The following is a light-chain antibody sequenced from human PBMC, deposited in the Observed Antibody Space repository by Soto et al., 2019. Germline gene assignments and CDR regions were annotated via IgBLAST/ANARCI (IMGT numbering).Light chain of an antibody. V-gene: IGKV1-16*02. CDR2: AAS. Sequence: DIQMTQSPSSLSASVGDRVTITCRASQGIASYLAWFQQRPGKAPESLIYAASRLQSGVPSKFSGWGSGTNFTLTISTLQPEDFATYYCQQYHTYPCTFGQGTKVEIK. CDR1: QGIASY. J-gene: IGKJ2*02. CDR3: QQYHTYPCT.